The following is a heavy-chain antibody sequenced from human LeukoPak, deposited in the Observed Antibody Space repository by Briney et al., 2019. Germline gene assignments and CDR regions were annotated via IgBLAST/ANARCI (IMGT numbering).Heavy chain of an antibody. J-gene: IGHJ4*02. V-gene: IGHV1-2*04. D-gene: IGHD4-11*01. CDR3: ARDQGTVTTPYFDY. CDR1: GYTFTGYY. CDR2: INPNSGGT. Sequence: ASVKVSCKASGYTFTGYYIHWVRQAPGQGLEWMGWINPNSGGTNYAQKFQGWVTMTRDTSISTAYMELSRLRSDDTAVYYCARDQGTVTTPYFDYWGQGTLVTVPS.